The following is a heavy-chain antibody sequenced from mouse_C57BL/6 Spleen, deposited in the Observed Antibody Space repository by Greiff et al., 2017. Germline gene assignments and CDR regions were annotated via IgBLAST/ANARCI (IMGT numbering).Heavy chain of an antibody. V-gene: IGHV1-72*01. Sequence: QVQLQQPGAELVKPAASVQLSCNASGYTFTSYCTHWLKQRPGRGLVWIGRFDPYSGGTKYNETFKSQATLTVDKPASTAYMQLSSLTSEDSAVYYCAREGDPYAMDYWGQGTSVTVSS. D-gene: IGHD2-13*01. CDR3: AREGDPYAMDY. J-gene: IGHJ4*01. CDR1: GYTFTSYC. CDR2: FDPYSGGT.